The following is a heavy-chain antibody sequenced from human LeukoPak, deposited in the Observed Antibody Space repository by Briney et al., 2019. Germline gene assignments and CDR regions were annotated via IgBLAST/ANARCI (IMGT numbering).Heavy chain of an antibody. J-gene: IGHJ4*02. CDR1: GFTFSSYS. Sequence: GGSLRLSCAASGFTFSSYSMTWVRQAPGKGLEWVSSISSSSSYIYYADSVKGRFTISRDNAKNSLYLQMNSLRAEDTAVYYCARGPGSEWLVLGYWGQGTLVTVSS. D-gene: IGHD6-19*01. CDR2: ISSSSSYI. CDR3: ARGPGSEWLVLGY. V-gene: IGHV3-21*01.